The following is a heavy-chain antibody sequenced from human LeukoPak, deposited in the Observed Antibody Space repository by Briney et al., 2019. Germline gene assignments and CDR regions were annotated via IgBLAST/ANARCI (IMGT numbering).Heavy chain of an antibody. CDR3: AKQGANGGANFDY. Sequence: GGSLRLSCAASGFTFSSYGLHWVRQAPGKGLEWVAFIRYDGNNKYNSDSVKGRFTISRDDSKNTLYLHMNSLRPEDTVVYYCAKQGANGGANFDYWGQGTLVTVSS. V-gene: IGHV3-30*02. CDR2: IRYDGNNK. CDR1: GFTFSSYG. J-gene: IGHJ4*02. D-gene: IGHD2-21*01.